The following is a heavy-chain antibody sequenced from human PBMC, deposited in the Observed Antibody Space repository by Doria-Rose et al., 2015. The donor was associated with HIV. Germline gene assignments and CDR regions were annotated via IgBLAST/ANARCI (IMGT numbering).Heavy chain of an antibody. D-gene: IGHD6-13*01. V-gene: IGHV2-26*01. Sequence: QVQLVQSGPVLVKPTETLTLTCTVSGVSLSSPGMGVSWIRQPPGKALEWLANIFSDDERSYTTSLKSRLTISRGTSKSQVVLTMTDMDPVDTATYYCARIKSSRWYHKYYFGFWGQGTLVIVSA. CDR3: ARIKSSRWYHKYYFGF. J-gene: IGHJ4*02. CDR2: IFSDDER. CDR1: GVSLSSPGMG.